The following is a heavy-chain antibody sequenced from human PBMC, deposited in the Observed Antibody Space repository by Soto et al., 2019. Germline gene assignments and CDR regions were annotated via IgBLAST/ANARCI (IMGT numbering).Heavy chain of an antibody. J-gene: IGHJ4*02. CDR1: GGSLSSGGYS. CDR3: LRQRFTMIVGPGEFDN. D-gene: IGHD3-22*01. V-gene: IGHV4-30-2*03. Sequence: SDTLSLTCAVSGGSLSSGGYSWSWIRQPPGKGLEWIGYIYHSGSTFYNPSLQSRVILSVDTPKNQFFLKVNSVTAADTAVYYCLRQRFTMIVGPGEFDNWGQGTLVNVSS. CDR2: IYHSGST.